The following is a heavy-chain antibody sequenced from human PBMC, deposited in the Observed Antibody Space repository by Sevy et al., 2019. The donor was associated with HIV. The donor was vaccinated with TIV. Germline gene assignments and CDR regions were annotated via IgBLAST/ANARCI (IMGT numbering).Heavy chain of an antibody. V-gene: IGHV3-33*01. Sequence: GGSQRLSCAASGFTFSNYGMHWVRQAPGKGLEWVAVIWNDGSNKYYADSMKGRFTISRDNSKNTQYRQMNSLRVEDTAVYFCARGGDFNDRSAKRDFDYWGQGTLVTVSS. J-gene: IGHJ4*02. CDR2: IWNDGSNK. D-gene: IGHD3-22*01. CDR3: ARGGDFNDRSAKRDFDY. CDR1: GFTFSNYG.